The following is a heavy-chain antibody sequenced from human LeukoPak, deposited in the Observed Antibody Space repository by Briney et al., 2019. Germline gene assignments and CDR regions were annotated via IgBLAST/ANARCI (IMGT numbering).Heavy chain of an antibody. D-gene: IGHD2-2*01. CDR1: GFTFSSYW. J-gene: IGHJ3*02. CDR2: IKQDGSEK. V-gene: IGHV3-7*02. Sequence: GGSLRLSCAASGFTFSSYWMSWVRQAPGKGLEWVANIKQDGSEKYYVDSVKGRFTISRDNSRNTLYLQMNSLRIEDTAVYYCARYCSSTSCSHNAFDIWGQGTLVTVS. CDR3: ARYCSSTSCSHNAFDI.